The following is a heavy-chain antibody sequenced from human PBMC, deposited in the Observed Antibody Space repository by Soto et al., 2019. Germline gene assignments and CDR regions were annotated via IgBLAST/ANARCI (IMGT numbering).Heavy chain of an antibody. CDR3: AGGRRGIAAGGGDWFDP. J-gene: IGHJ5*02. V-gene: IGHV1-69*06. D-gene: IGHD6-13*01. CDR2: SIPISGST. Sequence: QVQLVQSGAEVKKPGSSVKVSCKASGGSFSSYAISWVRQAPGQGPEWMGGSIPISGSTNYAQKFQGRVTITAEKSTSTAYMNVSSLGLEDTTVYDCAGGRRGIAAGGGDWFDPWGQGTLVIVSS. CDR1: GGSFSSYA.